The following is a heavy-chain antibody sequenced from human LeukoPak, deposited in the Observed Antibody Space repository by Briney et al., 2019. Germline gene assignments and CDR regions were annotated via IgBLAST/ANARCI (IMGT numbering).Heavy chain of an antibody. V-gene: IGHV3-23*01. Sequence: GGSLRLSCAASGFTFSSYAMNWVRQAPGKGLEWVSSISTSGVTTYYADSVNGRFTISRDNSKNMLNLQMDSLRVEDTAIYFCAKDYGSGTYYAPSSSDYWGQGTLVTVSS. D-gene: IGHD3-10*01. J-gene: IGHJ4*02. CDR1: GFTFSSYA. CDR3: AKDYGSGTYYAPSSSDY. CDR2: ISTSGVTT.